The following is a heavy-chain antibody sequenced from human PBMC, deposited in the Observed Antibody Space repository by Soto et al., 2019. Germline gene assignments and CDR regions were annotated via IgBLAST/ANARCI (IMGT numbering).Heavy chain of an antibody. CDR2: IYYSGST. CDR3: ARLLYYYDSSGYYETFDY. CDR1: GGSISSSSYY. V-gene: IGHV4-39*01. D-gene: IGHD3-22*01. J-gene: IGHJ4*02. Sequence: PSETLSLTCAVSGGSISSSSYYWGWIRQPPGKGLEWIGSIYYSGSTYYNPSLKSRVTISVDTSKNQFSLKLSSVTAADTAVYYCARLLYYYDSSGYYETFDYWGQGTLVTVSS.